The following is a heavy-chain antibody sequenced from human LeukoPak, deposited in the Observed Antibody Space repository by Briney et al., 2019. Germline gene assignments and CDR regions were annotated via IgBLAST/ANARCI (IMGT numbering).Heavy chain of an antibody. CDR3: AKYMSTGSRTFDY. J-gene: IGHJ4*02. V-gene: IGHV3-23*01. CDR1: GFTFSNYA. CDR2: IGSTVTNI. Sequence: GGSLRLSCAASGFTFSNYAMTWVRQAPGKGLEWVSVIGSTVTNIYYADSVKGRFTISRDNSKNTLYLQMNSLRAEDTAVYYCAKYMSTGSRTFDYWGQGTLVTVSS. D-gene: IGHD3-9*01.